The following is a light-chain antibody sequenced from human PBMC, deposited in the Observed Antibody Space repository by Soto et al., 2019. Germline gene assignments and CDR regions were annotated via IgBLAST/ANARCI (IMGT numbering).Light chain of an antibody. Sequence: DIQMTQSPSSLSASVGDRVIITCRASQSISSYLNWYQQKPGKAPKLLIYAASSLQSGVPSRFSGSGSGTDFILTISSLHPDDFATYYCQQYNSYSPTFGQGTKVDIK. J-gene: IGKJ1*01. CDR3: QQYNSYSPT. CDR2: AAS. V-gene: IGKV1-39*01. CDR1: QSISSY.